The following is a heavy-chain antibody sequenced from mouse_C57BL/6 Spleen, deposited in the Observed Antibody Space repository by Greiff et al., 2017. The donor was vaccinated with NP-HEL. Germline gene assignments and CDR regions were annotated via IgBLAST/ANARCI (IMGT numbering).Heavy chain of an antibody. CDR3: ARRPITTVVAGDY. CDR1: GYTFTSYW. V-gene: IGHV1-50*01. J-gene: IGHJ2*01. CDR2: IDPSDGYT. Sequence: VQLQQPGAELVKPGASVKLSCKASGYTFTSYWMQWVKQRPGQGLEWIGEIDPSDGYTNYNPKFKGKATLTVDTSSSTAYMQLSSLTSEDSAVYYCARRPITTVVAGDYWGQGTTLTVSS. D-gene: IGHD1-1*01.